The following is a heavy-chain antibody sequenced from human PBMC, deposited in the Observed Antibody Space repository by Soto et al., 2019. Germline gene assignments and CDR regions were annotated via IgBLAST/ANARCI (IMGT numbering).Heavy chain of an antibody. CDR3: ARDQLYYNDISGRPLNAFDV. V-gene: IGHV3-48*01. CDR2: IGIGSSTK. D-gene: IGHD3-22*01. Sequence: GGSLRLSCAASGFTFRNYGMNWVRQAPWKGLEWVSYIGIGSSTKYYADSVKGRFTISRDNAKNSLYLQMNSLRAEDTAVYYCARDQLYYNDISGRPLNAFDVWGQGTMVTVS. J-gene: IGHJ3*01. CDR1: GFTFRNYG.